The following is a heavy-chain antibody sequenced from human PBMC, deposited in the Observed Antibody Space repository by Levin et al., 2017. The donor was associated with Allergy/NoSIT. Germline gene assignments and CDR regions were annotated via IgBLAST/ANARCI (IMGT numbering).Heavy chain of an antibody. D-gene: IGHD3-3*01. CDR1: GFTFSDYY. CDR3: ARGESYYDFWSGYYADY. Sequence: GESLKISCAASGFTFSDYYMSWIRQAPGKGLEWVSYISSSGSTIYYADSVKGRFTISRDNAKNSLYLQMNSLRAEDTAVYYCARGESYYDFWSGYYADYWGQGTLVTVSS. CDR2: ISSSGSTI. J-gene: IGHJ4*02. V-gene: IGHV3-11*01.